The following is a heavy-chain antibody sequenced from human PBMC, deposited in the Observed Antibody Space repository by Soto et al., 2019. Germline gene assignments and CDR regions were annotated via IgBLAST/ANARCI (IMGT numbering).Heavy chain of an antibody. CDR1: GGSISSGGYY. D-gene: IGHD3-3*01. J-gene: IGHJ5*02. CDR2: IYYSGST. Sequence: QAQLQESGPGLVKPSQTLSLTCTVSGGSISSGGYYWSWIRQHPGKGLEWIGYIYYSGSTYYNPSLKSRVTISVDTSKNQFSLKLSSVTAADTAVYYCARYQLYYDFWSGQFDPWGQGTLVTVSS. CDR3: ARYQLYYDFWSGQFDP. V-gene: IGHV4-31*03.